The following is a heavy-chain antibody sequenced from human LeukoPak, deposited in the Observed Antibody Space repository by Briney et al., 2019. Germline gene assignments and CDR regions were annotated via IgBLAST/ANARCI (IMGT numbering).Heavy chain of an antibody. CDR3: ATTSYYYDSPDY. CDR2: IDHSGSI. Sequence: SETLSLTCTVSGYSISSGNYWGWIRQPPGKGLEWMGSIDHSGSIYYNPSLKSRVTISVDTSKNQFSLKLSSVTAADTAVYYCATTSYYYDSPDYWGQGTLVTVSS. V-gene: IGHV4-38-2*02. CDR1: GYSISSGNY. D-gene: IGHD3-22*01. J-gene: IGHJ4*02.